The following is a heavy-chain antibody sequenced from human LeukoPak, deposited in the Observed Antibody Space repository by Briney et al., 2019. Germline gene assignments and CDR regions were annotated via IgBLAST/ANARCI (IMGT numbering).Heavy chain of an antibody. D-gene: IGHD5-18*01. CDR1: GFTFRSYG. V-gene: IGHV3-23*01. CDR3: AKDVDTAMVTYFDY. J-gene: IGHJ4*02. CDR2: ISGSGGST. Sequence: GGSLRLSCAASGFTFRSYGMHWVRQAPGKGLEWVSVISGSGGSTNYADSVKGRFTISRDNSKNTLYLQMNSLRAEDTAVYYCAKDVDTAMVTYFDYWGQGTLVTVSS.